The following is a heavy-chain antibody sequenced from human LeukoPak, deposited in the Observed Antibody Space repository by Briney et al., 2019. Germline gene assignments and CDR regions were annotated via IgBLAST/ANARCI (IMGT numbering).Heavy chain of an antibody. CDR2: INHSEST. D-gene: IGHD6-6*01. J-gene: IGHJ5*02. CDR3: ARGRGIAARPGRGPRWFDP. V-gene: IGHV4-34*01. CDR1: GGSFSGYY. Sequence: SETLSLTCAVYGGSFSGYYWSWIRHPPAQGLEWIGEINHSESTNYNPSLKSRVTISVDTSKNQFSLKLSSVTAADTAVYYCARGRGIAARPGRGPRWFDPWGQGTLVTVSS.